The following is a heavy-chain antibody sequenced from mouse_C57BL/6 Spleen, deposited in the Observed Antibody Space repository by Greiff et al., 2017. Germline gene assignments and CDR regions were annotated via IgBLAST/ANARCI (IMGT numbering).Heavy chain of an antibody. CDR3: TRLGDDGRGYAMDY. Sequence: DVMLVESGGGLVQPGGSLKLSCAASGFTFSDYGMEWVRQAPRKGPEWVAFISNLAYSIYYADTVTGRFTISRENAKHTLYLEMSILRSEDTAMYYCTRLGDDGRGYAMDYWGQGTSVTVSS. D-gene: IGHD2-3*01. J-gene: IGHJ4*01. CDR1: GFTFSDYG. V-gene: IGHV5-15*01. CDR2: ISNLAYSI.